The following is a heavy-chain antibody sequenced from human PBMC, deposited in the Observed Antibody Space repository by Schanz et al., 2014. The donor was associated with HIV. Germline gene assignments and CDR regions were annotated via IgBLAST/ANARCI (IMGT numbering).Heavy chain of an antibody. CDR3: ARGWRENSFDY. CDR2: IWYDGTNK. CDR1: GFTFSNFA. D-gene: IGHD4-4*01. Sequence: QVQLVESGGGVVQPGRSLRLSCAASGFTFSNFAMHWVRQAPGKGLEWVAVIWYDGTNKYYGDSVKGRFTISRDNSKNTLYLQMNSLRDDDTAVYYCARGWRENSFDYWGQGTLVIVSS. V-gene: IGHV3-33*01. J-gene: IGHJ4*02.